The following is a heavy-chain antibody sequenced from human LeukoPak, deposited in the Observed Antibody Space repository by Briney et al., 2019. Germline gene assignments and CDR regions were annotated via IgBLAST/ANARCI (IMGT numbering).Heavy chain of an antibody. J-gene: IGHJ4*02. V-gene: IGHV4-34*01. Sequence: SETLSLTCAVYGGSFSGYYWSWIRQPPGKGLEWIGGIYYSGSTYYNPSLKSRVTISVDTSKNQFSLKLSSVTAADTAVYYCARQAGYYDFWSGYPDYWGQGTLVTVSS. CDR2: IYYSGST. CDR1: GGSFSGYY. CDR3: ARQAGYYDFWSGYPDY. D-gene: IGHD3-3*01.